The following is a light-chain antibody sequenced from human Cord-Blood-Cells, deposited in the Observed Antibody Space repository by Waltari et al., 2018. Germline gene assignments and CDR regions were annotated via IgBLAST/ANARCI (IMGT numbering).Light chain of an antibody. CDR1: SSDVCGYKY. J-gene: IGLJ3*02. CDR3: SSYTSSSTLV. CDR2: DVS. Sequence: QSALTQPASVSGSPGQSITISCTGTSSDVCGYKYVSWYQQHPGKDPKLMIYDVSNLPSGVSNRFAGSKSGNTASLTSSGLQAEDEADYYCSSYTSSSTLVFGGGTKLTVL. V-gene: IGLV2-14*01.